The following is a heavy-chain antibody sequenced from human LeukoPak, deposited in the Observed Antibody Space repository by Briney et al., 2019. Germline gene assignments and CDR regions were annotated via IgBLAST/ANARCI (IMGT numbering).Heavy chain of an antibody. Sequence: PSETLSLTCAVYGGSFSGYYWSWIRQPPGKGLEWIGEINHSGSTNYNPSLKSRVTISVDTSKNQYSLKLSSVTAADTAVYYCARHVSIAAVDSDYWGQGTLVTVSS. J-gene: IGHJ4*02. D-gene: IGHD6-13*01. CDR1: GGSFSGYY. CDR3: ARHVSIAAVDSDY. CDR2: INHSGST. V-gene: IGHV4-34*01.